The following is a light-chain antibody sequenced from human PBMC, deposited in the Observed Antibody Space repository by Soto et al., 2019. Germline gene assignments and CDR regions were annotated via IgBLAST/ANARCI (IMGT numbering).Light chain of an antibody. Sequence: QSVLTQPRSVSGSPGQSVTISCTGTSSDVGGYNSVSWYQQHPDKAPKFMIYHVSKRPSGVPDRFSGSKSGNTASLTISGLQAEDEADYYCCSYAGSDTHYVFGTGTKLTVL. J-gene: IGLJ1*01. CDR3: CSYAGSDTHYV. CDR1: SSDVGGYNS. V-gene: IGLV2-11*01. CDR2: HVS.